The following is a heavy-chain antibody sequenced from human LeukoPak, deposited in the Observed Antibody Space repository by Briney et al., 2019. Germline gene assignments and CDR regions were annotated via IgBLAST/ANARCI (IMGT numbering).Heavy chain of an antibody. V-gene: IGHV3-73*01. CDR1: GFTFSGCD. J-gene: IGHJ4*02. CDR3: TTYKSGHY. Sequence: GGSLRLSCAASGFTFSGCDMHWVRQASGKGLEWVGRITNKANRYATAYAASLKGRFTISRHDSKNTAYLQMNSLRTEDTAVYYCTTYKSGHYWGQGTLVTLSS. D-gene: IGHD3-3*01. CDR2: ITNKANRYAT.